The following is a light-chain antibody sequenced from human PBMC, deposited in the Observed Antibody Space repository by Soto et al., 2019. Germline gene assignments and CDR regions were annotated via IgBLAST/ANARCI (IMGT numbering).Light chain of an antibody. CDR1: QSISYW. Sequence: DIQMTQSPSTLSASVGDRVTITCRASQSISYWLAWYQQKPGKAPKLLIYKASSLESGVPSRFSGSGSGTEFTLTISSLQPDDFPTYYCQQYNTFPWTFGQGTKVEVE. CDR3: QQYNTFPWT. J-gene: IGKJ1*01. V-gene: IGKV1-5*03. CDR2: KAS.